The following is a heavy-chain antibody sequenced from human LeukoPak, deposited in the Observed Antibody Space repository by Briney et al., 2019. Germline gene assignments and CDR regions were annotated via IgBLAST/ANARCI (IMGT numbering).Heavy chain of an antibody. CDR1: GGSISSYY. V-gene: IGHV4-59*01. Sequence: SVTLSLTCTVSGGSISSYYWSWIRQSPGKGLEWIGYIYYSRSTNYNPSLKSRVTISVDTSKNQFSLKLSSVTAADTAVYYCARLRGYSYGSFDYWGQGTLVTVSS. J-gene: IGHJ4*02. D-gene: IGHD5-18*01. CDR3: ARLRGYSYGSFDY. CDR2: IYYSRST.